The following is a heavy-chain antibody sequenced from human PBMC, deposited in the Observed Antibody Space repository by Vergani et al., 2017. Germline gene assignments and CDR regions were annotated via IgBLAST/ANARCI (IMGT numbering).Heavy chain of an antibody. Sequence: QVQLPESGPGLVKPSQTLSLTCTVSGGSLSSGGYYWSWIRQHPGKGLEWIGYIYYSGSTYYNPSLKSRVTISVDTSKNQFSLKLSSVTAADTAVYYCARVGSYQLLRRFYFDYWGQGTLVTVSS. CDR3: ARVGSYQLLRRFYFDY. V-gene: IGHV4-31*03. CDR2: IYYSGST. J-gene: IGHJ4*02. CDR1: GGSLSSGGYY. D-gene: IGHD2-2*01.